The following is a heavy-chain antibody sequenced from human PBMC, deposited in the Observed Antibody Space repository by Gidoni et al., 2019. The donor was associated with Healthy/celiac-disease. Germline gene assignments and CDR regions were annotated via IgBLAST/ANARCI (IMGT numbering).Heavy chain of an antibody. V-gene: IGHV4-61*02. CDR2: IYTSGST. D-gene: IGHD2-15*01. CDR1: GGSISSGRYY. Sequence: QVQLQESGPGLVKPSQTLSLTCTVSGGSISSGRYYWRWIRQPAGQGLEWIGRIYTSGSTNYNPSLKSRVTISVDTSKNQFSLKLSSVTAADTAVYYCARGGGYCSGGSCYSGDYWGQGTLVTVSS. J-gene: IGHJ4*02. CDR3: ARGGGYCSGGSCYSGDY.